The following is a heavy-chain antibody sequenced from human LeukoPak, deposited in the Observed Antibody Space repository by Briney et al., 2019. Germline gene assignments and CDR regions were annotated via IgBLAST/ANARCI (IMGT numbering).Heavy chain of an antibody. CDR3: AKRGVVIRVILVGFHKEAYYFDS. Sequence: GGSLRLFCVGSGFTFSSFAMSWVRQAPGKGLEWVSSISGGGGHTYYADSVKGRFTISRDESKNMQFLQMNSLRAEVTAVYFCAKRGVVIRVILVGFHKEAYYFDSWGQGALVTVSS. CDR1: GFTFSSFA. V-gene: IGHV3-23*01. CDR2: ISGGGGHT. D-gene: IGHD3-22*01. J-gene: IGHJ4*02.